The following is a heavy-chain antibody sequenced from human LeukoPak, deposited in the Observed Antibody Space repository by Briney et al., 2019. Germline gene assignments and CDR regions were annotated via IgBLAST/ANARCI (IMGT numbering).Heavy chain of an antibody. V-gene: IGHV4-39*01. CDR2: IYYSGST. D-gene: IGHD6-19*01. CDR3: ARTPGYSSGWYLGARYYFDY. Sequence: SETLSLTCTVSGGSISSYYWSWIRQPPGKGLEWIGSIYYSGSTYYNPSLKSRVTISVDTSKNQFSLKLSSVTAADTAVYYCARTPGYSSGWYLGARYYFDYWGQGTLVTVSS. J-gene: IGHJ4*02. CDR1: GGSISSYY.